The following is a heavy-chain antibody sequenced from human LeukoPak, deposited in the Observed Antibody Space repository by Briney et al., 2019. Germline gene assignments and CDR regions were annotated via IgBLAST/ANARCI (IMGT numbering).Heavy chain of an antibody. V-gene: IGHV4-38-2*02. CDR1: GYSISSGFY. Sequence: SETLSLTCSVSGYSISSGFYWGWVRQPPGKGLEWIGSIFHSGSTYYNPFLKSRVTISVGTSKNHFSLKLSSVTAADTAVYYCARERYYGSGGGAFDIWGQGTMVTVSS. D-gene: IGHD3-10*01. J-gene: IGHJ3*02. CDR2: IFHSGST. CDR3: ARERYYGSGGGAFDI.